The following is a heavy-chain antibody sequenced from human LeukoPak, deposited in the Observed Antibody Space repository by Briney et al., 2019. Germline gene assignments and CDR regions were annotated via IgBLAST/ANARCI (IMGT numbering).Heavy chain of an antibody. CDR3: ARDSNWNNGGFDY. Sequence: GGTLRLSCAASGFTFSSYGMSWVRQAPGKGLEWVSAITNSGGSTYYADSVKGRFTISRDNSKNTLYLQMSSLRAEDTAIYYCARDSNWNNGGFDYWGQGTLVTVSA. D-gene: IGHD1/OR15-1a*01. CDR2: ITNSGGST. CDR1: GFTFSSYG. V-gene: IGHV3-23*01. J-gene: IGHJ4*02.